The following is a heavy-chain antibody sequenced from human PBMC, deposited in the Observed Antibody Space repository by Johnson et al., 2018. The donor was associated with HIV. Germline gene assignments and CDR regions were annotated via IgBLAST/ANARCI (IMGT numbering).Heavy chain of an antibody. CDR1: GFSVRTNY. Sequence: VQLVESGGALIQPGGSLRLSCAASGFSVRTNYMSWVRQAPGKGLEWVSVIYSDGTTSFAQSVKGRFSISRDVSKNILYLQMHSLRTEDTAVYYCVSREWELHAFDIWGQGTMVTVSS. CDR3: VSREWELHAFDI. V-gene: IGHV3-53*01. J-gene: IGHJ3*02. CDR2: IYSDGTT. D-gene: IGHD1-26*01.